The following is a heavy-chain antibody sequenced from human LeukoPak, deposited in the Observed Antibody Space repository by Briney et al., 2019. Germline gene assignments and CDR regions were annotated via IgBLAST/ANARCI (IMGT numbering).Heavy chain of an antibody. Sequence: GGSLRLSCAASGFTFSSYAMHWVCQAPGKGLEWVAVISYDGSNKYYADSVKGRFTISRDNSKNTLYLQMNSLRAEDTAVYYCARAPVSPVLRYFDWSSGSYYFDYWGQGTLVTVSS. CDR3: ARAPVSPVLRYFDWSSGSYYFDY. J-gene: IGHJ4*02. CDR2: ISYDGSNK. CDR1: GFTFSSYA. D-gene: IGHD3-9*01. V-gene: IGHV3-30-3*01.